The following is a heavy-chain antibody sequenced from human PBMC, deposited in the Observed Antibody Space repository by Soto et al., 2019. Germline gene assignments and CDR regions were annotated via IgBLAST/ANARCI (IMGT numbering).Heavy chain of an antibody. CDR2: ISSSSSYI. CDR3: AKNSGWYITSQNNYYGMDV. Sequence: GSLILSCAASGFTFSSYSMNWVRQAPGKGLEWVSPISSSSSYIYYADSVEGRFTISRDNSKNTVYLQMNSLSAEDTAVYYCAKNSGWYITSQNNYYGMDVWGQGTTVTVSS. V-gene: IGHV3-21*04. J-gene: IGHJ6*02. D-gene: IGHD6-19*01. CDR1: GFTFSSYS.